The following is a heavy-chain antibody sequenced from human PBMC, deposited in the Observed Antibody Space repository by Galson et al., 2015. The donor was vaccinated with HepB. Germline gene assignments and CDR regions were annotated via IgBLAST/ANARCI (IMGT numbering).Heavy chain of an antibody. CDR1: GFTFRSYD. CDR3: VKDVSWSYDY. V-gene: IGHV3-64D*08. J-gene: IGHJ4*02. CDR2: ISSNGGTT. Sequence: SLRLSCAASGFTFRSYDMFWVRQTPGKALEYVSVISSNGGTTFYADSVKGRFTVSRDNSKNTLYLQMTTLRADDTAVYYCVKDVSWSYDYWGQGTLVTVSS. D-gene: IGHD3-10*01.